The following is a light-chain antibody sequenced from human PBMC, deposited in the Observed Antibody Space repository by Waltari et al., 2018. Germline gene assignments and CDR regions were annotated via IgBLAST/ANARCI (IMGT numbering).Light chain of an antibody. V-gene: IGLV2-23*01. CDR1: STDIGNYDL. J-gene: IGLJ1*01. CDR3: FSFVAANSFV. Sequence: QSALTQPASVSGSPGQSITLSSTGTSTDIGNYDLVSWYQQRPGEAPTLLMYGATKRPSGVSNRFSGSKSGKTASLTISGLQTEDEADYYCFSFVAANSFVFGPGTKVTVL. CDR2: GAT.